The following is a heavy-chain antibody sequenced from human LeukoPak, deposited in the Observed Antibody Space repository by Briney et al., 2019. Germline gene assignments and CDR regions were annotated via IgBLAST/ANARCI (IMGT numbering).Heavy chain of an antibody. Sequence: GGSLRLSCAASGFTVSSNYMSWVRQAPGKGLEWVSVIYSGGSTYYADSVKGRFTISRDNSKNTLYLQMNSLRAEDTAVYYCARAEWELSLAFDYWGQGTLVTVSS. D-gene: IGHD1-26*01. CDR1: GFTVSSNY. V-gene: IGHV3-53*01. J-gene: IGHJ4*02. CDR2: IYSGGST. CDR3: ARAEWELSLAFDY.